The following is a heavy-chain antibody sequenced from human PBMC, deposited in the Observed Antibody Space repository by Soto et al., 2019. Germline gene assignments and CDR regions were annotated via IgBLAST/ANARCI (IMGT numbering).Heavy chain of an antibody. D-gene: IGHD3-3*01. CDR1: GVSIISGGYS. CDR2: IYHSGST. CDR3: ARVSGFWSGYYSDWFDS. V-gene: IGHV4-30-2*01. Sequence: PSETLSLTCAVSGVSIISGGYSWSLIRQPPGKGLEWIGYIYHSGSTYYNPSLKSRVTISVDRSKNQFSLKLSSVTAADTAVYYCARVSGFWSGYYSDWFDSWGQGTLVTVAS. J-gene: IGHJ5*01.